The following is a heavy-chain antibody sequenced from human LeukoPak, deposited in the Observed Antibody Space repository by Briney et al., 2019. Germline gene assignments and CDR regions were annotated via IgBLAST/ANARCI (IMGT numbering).Heavy chain of an antibody. D-gene: IGHD3-22*01. CDR1: GFTFSSYS. V-gene: IGHV3-48*02. J-gene: IGHJ4*02. CDR2: ITASGTAM. CDR3: ARDYYDSSGYRVVSGE. Sequence: GGSLRLSCAASGFTFSSYSINWVRQAPGKGLEWVSHITASGTAMFYADSVKGRFTISRDNAKNSLYLQMNSLRDEDTAVYYCARDYYDSSGYRVVSGEWGQGTLVTVSS.